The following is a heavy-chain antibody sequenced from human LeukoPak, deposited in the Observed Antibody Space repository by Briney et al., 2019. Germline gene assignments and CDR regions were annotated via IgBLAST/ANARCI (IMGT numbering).Heavy chain of an antibody. D-gene: IGHD4-17*01. CDR3: ARDYGDYELDY. J-gene: IGHJ4*02. Sequence: PGGSLRLSCAASGFTFSSYEMNWVRQAPGKGLEWVSYISSSGSTIYCADSVKGRFTISRDNAKNSLYLQMNSLRAEDTAVYYCARDYGDYELDYWGQGTLVTVSS. CDR1: GFTFSSYE. V-gene: IGHV3-48*03. CDR2: ISSSGSTI.